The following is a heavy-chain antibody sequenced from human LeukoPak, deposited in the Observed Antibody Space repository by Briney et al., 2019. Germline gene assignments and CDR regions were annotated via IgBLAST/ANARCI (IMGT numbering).Heavy chain of an antibody. D-gene: IGHD3-3*01. CDR2: ISGSGGST. CDR3: AKDSRVYDFWSGYSAPGWFDP. CDR1: GFNFSSYA. V-gene: IGHV3-23*01. Sequence: EPGGSLRLSCAASGFNFSSYAMSWVRQAPGKGLEWVSAISGSGGSTYYADSVKGRFTISRDNSKNTLYLQMNSLRAEDTAVYYCAKDSRVYDFWSGYSAPGWFDPWGQGTLVTVSS. J-gene: IGHJ5*02.